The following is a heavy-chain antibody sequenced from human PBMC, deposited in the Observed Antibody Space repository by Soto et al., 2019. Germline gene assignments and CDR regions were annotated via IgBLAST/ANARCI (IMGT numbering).Heavy chain of an antibody. Sequence: QVQLVESGGGVVQPGRSLRLSCAASGFTFSSYGMHWVRQAPCKGLEWVAVIWYDGSNKYYADSVKGRFTISRDNSKNTLYLQMNSLRAAVTAVYYCARATGIAASQYWGQGTLVIVSS. J-gene: IGHJ4*02. V-gene: IGHV3-33*01. D-gene: IGHD6-13*01. CDR2: IWYDGSNK. CDR3: ARATGIAASQY. CDR1: GFTFSSYG.